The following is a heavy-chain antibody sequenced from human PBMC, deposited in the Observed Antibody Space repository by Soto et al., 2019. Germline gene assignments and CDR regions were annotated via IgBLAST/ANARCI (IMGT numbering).Heavy chain of an antibody. J-gene: IGHJ6*02. CDR1: GGSITNYY. CDR2: INYNGYS. CDR3: ARHGFGPLHGLVDV. Sequence: QVQLQESGPGLVKPSETLSLTCTVSGGSITNYYCSWFRQPPGKGLEWIGYINYNGYSAYNLSLKRRVTLTTDASKTRFSLMLESVTGTATAVYYCARHGFGPLHGLVDVWGPGTTVIVSS. D-gene: IGHD3-10*01. V-gene: IGHV4-59*08.